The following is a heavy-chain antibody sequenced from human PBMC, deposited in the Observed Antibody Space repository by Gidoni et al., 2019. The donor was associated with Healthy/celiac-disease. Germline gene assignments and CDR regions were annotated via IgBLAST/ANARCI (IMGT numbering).Heavy chain of an antibody. Sequence: QVQLQQWGAGLLKPSETLSLTCAVYGGSFSGYYWSWIRQPPGKGLEWIGEINHSGSTNYNPSLKSRVTISVDTSKNQFSLKLSSVTAADTAVYYCARNKAAAGSYYYYYGMDVWGQGTTVTVSS. CDR1: GGSFSGYY. CDR3: ARNKAAAGSYYYYYGMDV. J-gene: IGHJ6*02. CDR2: INHSGST. D-gene: IGHD6-13*01. V-gene: IGHV4-34*01.